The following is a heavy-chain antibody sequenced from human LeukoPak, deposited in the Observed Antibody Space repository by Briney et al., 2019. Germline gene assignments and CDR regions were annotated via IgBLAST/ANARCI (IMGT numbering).Heavy chain of an antibody. CDR3: TRDRWGKYYFDY. CDR1: GFPFSDFY. J-gene: IGHJ4*02. D-gene: IGHD7-27*01. CDR2: ISSATTI. V-gene: IGHV3-11*01. Sequence: PGGSLRLSCATSGFPFSDFYMSWIRQAPGKGLEWVSYISSATTIYYADSVEGRFTISRDNAKNSLHLQMNNLRAEDTAMYYCTRDRWGKYYFDYWGQGTLVTVSS.